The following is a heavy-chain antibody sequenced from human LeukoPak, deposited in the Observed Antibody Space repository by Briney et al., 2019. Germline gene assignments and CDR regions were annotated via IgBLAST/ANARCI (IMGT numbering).Heavy chain of an antibody. J-gene: IGHJ4*02. CDR2: IYPGDSDT. V-gene: IGHV5-51*01. Sequence: GESLKISCKGSGYSFTSYWIGWVRQMSGKGLEWMGIIYPGDSDTRYSPSFQGQVTTSADKSISTAYLQWSSLKASDTAMYYCARPGQLGEYTPYYFDYWGQGVLVTVSS. CDR1: GYSFTSYW. CDR3: ARPGQLGEYTPYYFDY. D-gene: IGHD3-16*01.